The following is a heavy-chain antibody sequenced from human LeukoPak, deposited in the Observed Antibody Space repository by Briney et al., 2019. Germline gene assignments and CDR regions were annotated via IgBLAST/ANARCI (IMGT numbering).Heavy chain of an antibody. J-gene: IGHJ4*02. CDR2: FDPEDGET. D-gene: IGHD4-23*01. Sequence: ASVKVSCKVSGYTLTELSMHWVRQAPGKGVEWMGGFDPEDGETIYAQKFQGRVTMTEDTSTDTAYMELSSLRSEDTAVYYCATDRGFYGGNSEYYFDYWGQGTLVTVSS. CDR1: GYTLTELS. CDR3: ATDRGFYGGNSEYYFDY. V-gene: IGHV1-24*01.